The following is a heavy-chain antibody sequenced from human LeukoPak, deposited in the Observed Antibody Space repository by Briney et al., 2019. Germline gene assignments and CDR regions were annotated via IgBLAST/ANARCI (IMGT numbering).Heavy chain of an antibody. CDR2: INSDGSST. CDR3: ARGAPNRGTDAFDN. J-gene: IGHJ3*02. Sequence: GGSLRLSCAASGFTFSNYWMHWVRQDPGKGLVWVSRINSDGSSTFYVDSVKGRFTISRDNAKYTLYVQMNSLRAEDTAVYYCARGAPNRGTDAFDNWGHGTLVTVSS. D-gene: IGHD7-27*01. CDR1: GFTFSNYW. V-gene: IGHV3-74*01.